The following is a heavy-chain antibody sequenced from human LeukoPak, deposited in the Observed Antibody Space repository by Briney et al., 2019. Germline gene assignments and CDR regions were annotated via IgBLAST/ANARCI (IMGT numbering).Heavy chain of an antibody. Sequence: SETLSLTCTVSGGSISSYYWSWIRQPPGKGLEWIGYIYYSGSTNYNPSLKSRVTISVDTSKNQFSLKLSSVTAADTAVYYCARRFSSGFDYWGQGTLVTVSS. CDR3: ARRFSSGFDY. CDR2: IYYSGST. D-gene: IGHD6-19*01. CDR1: GGSISSYY. V-gene: IGHV4-59*12. J-gene: IGHJ4*02.